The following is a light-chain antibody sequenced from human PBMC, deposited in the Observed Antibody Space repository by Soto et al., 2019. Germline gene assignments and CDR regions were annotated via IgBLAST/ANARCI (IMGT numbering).Light chain of an antibody. CDR3: QQSYIVPR. CDR1: RSISNY. V-gene: IGKV1-39*01. J-gene: IGKJ1*01. Sequence: DIQMTQSPSSLSASVGDRVTITCRASRSISNYLNWYQQKSGKVPRLLIYAASSLQPGVPSRFSGTGTGTAFTLTITSLQPEYSATYYCQQSYIVPRFGPGTRVDLK. CDR2: AAS.